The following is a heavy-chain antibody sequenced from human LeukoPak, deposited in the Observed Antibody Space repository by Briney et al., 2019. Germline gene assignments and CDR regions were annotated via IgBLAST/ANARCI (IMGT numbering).Heavy chain of an antibody. CDR3: ARDLGSYSSGWYMGFDY. J-gene: IGHJ4*02. CDR1: GYTFTGYY. CDR2: INPNSGGT. V-gene: IGHV1-2*02. D-gene: IGHD6-19*01. Sequence: ASVKVSCKASGYTFTGYYMHWVRQAPGQGLEWMGWINPNSGGTNYAQKFQGRVTMTRDTSISTAYMELSRLRSDDTAVYYCARDLGSYSSGWYMGFDYWGQGTLVTVSS.